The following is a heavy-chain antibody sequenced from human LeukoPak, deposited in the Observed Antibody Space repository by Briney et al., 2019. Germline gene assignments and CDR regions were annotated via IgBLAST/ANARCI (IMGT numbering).Heavy chain of an antibody. V-gene: IGHV3-48*03. CDR2: ITSAGRTI. J-gene: IGHJ3*02. Sequence: GGSLRLSCAASGFTFSSYDMNWVRQAPGKGLEWVSFITSAGRTIYYADSVKGRFTISRDNAKNSLFLQMNSLRAEDTALYFCARVAWDASDIWGQGTMVTVSS. CDR3: ARVAWDASDI. CDR1: GFTFSSYD.